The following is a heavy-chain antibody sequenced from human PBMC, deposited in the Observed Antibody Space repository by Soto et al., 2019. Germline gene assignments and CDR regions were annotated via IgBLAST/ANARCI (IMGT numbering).Heavy chain of an antibody. CDR1: GFTFSTYA. CDR3: VKDPPTGMLGGDYYYGLDV. D-gene: IGHD3-10*01. CDR2: ISGYGGTT. Sequence: GRSLRLSCSASGFTFSTYAMHCVRQAPGKGLEYVSAISGYGGTTYHAEPVKGRFTISRDNSKNTLYLQMSSLRPADAAVYYCVKDPPTGMLGGDYYYGLDVWGQGTTVTVSS. J-gene: IGHJ6*02. V-gene: IGHV3-64D*06.